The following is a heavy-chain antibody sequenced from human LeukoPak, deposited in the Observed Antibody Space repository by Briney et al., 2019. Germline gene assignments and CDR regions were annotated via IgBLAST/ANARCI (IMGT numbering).Heavy chain of an antibody. V-gene: IGHV4-59*08. Sequence: SETLSLTCTVSGGSISSYYWSWIRQPPGKGLEWIGYIYYSGSTNYNPSLKSRVTISVDTSKNQFSLKLSSVTAADTAVYYCARKDPSSGWYRHDALDIWGQGTMVTVSS. CDR1: GGSISSYY. CDR3: ARKDPSSGWYRHDALDI. CDR2: IYYSGST. J-gene: IGHJ3*02. D-gene: IGHD6-19*01.